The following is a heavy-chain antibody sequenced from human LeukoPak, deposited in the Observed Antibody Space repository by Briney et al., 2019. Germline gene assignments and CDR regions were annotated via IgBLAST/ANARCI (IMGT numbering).Heavy chain of an antibody. Sequence: LSGGSLRLSCAASGFTFSDYAMTWVRQTPGKGLEWVSVISGGGDSADYADSMKGRFTISRDNSKNTLYLQMNSLRAEDAALYYCAKLGCTGTICYANYWGQGTLVTASS. CDR3: AKLGCTGTICYANY. V-gene: IGHV3-23*01. D-gene: IGHD2-2*01. CDR2: ISGGGDSA. J-gene: IGHJ4*02. CDR1: GFTFSDYA.